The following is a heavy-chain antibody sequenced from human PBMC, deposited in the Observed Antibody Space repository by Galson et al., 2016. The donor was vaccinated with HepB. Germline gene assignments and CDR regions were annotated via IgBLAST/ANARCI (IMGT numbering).Heavy chain of an antibody. Sequence: QSGAEVKKPGESLKITCKSSGYSFSTYWIGWVRQMSGKGLEWMGVIYPGDSDTKYSPSFEGQVTISADQSISTAYLQWSSLKASDTAIYYCVRQDTNYYDVLTGYSTAQGGAFDVWGQGTTVTVSS. J-gene: IGHJ3*01. V-gene: IGHV5-51*01. CDR2: IYPGDSDT. CDR1: GYSFSTYW. D-gene: IGHD3-9*01. CDR3: VRQDTNYYDVLTGYSTAQGGAFDV.